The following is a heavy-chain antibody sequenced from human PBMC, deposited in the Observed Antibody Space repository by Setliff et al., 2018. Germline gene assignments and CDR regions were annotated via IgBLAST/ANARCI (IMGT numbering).Heavy chain of an antibody. CDR1: GFTFDDYA. CDR3: ARICSSTSCPYYYGMDV. CDR2: ITGNSGRI. D-gene: IGHD2-2*01. Sequence: SLRLSCAASGFTFDDYAMHWVRQAPGKGLEWVSGITGNSGRIAYADSLKGRFTISRDNSKNTLYLQMNSLRAEDTAVYYCARICSSTSCPYYYGMDVWGQGTTVTVSS. V-gene: IGHV3-9*01. J-gene: IGHJ6*02.